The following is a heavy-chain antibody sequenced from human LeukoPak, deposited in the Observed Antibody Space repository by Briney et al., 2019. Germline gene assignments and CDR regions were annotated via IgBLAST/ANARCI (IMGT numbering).Heavy chain of an antibody. CDR3: ALTYGSGSYYNFLAPTKWSHYYFDY. CDR2: ISAYNGNT. V-gene: IGHV1-18*01. Sequence: ASVKVSCKASGYTFTSYGISWVRQAPGQGLEWMGWISAYNGNTNYAQKLQGRVTMTTDTSTSTAYVELRSLRSDDTAVYYCALTYGSGSYYNFLAPTKWSHYYFDYWGQGTLVTVSS. CDR1: GYTFTSYG. D-gene: IGHD3-10*01. J-gene: IGHJ4*02.